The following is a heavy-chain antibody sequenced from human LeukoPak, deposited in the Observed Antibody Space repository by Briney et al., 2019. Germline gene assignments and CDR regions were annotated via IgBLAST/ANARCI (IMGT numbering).Heavy chain of an antibody. CDR2: IYYSGST. J-gene: IGHJ6*03. CDR1: GGSISTSY. CDR3: ARKPHCSSTSCYTAYYYYYYMDV. V-gene: IGHV4-59*08. Sequence: PSETLSLTCTVSGGSISTSYWSWIRQPPGKGLEWIGYIYYSGSTNYNPSLKSRLTISVDTSKNQFSLKLSSVTAADTAVYYCARKPHCSSTSCYTAYYYYYYMDVWGKGTTVTVSS. D-gene: IGHD2-2*02.